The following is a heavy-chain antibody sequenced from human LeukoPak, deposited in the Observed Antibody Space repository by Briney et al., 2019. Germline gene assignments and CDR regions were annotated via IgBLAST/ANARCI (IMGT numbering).Heavy chain of an antibody. V-gene: IGHV3-23*01. CDR2: ISGSGGST. D-gene: IGHD2/OR15-2a*01. CDR1: GLTFSTYA. Sequence: PGGSLRLSCAASGLTFSTYAMTWVRQAPGKGLEWVSAISGSGGSTYYADSVKGRFTISRDNSKNTLYLQMNSLRAEDTAVYYCAKGLGLSYWYFDLWGRGTLVTVSS. J-gene: IGHJ2*01. CDR3: AKGLGLSYWYFDL.